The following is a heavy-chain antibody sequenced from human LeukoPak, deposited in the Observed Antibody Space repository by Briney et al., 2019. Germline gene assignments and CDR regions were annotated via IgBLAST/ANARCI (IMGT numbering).Heavy chain of an antibody. CDR2: INTSGNI. CDR1: GGSISSESYY. CDR3: ARGLSSSWYWFDT. J-gene: IGHJ5*02. D-gene: IGHD2-2*01. V-gene: IGHV4-61*02. Sequence: SETLSLTCIVSGGSISSESYYWSWIRQPAGKGLEWIGRINTSGNINYNPSLKSRVTLSVDTSNNQFSLKLSSLTAADTAVYYCARGLSSSWYWFDTWGQGTLVTVSS.